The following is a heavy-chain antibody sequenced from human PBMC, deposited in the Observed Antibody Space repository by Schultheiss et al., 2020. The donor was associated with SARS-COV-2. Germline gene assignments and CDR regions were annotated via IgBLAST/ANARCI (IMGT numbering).Heavy chain of an antibody. CDR1: GVSVSRGTYY. Sequence: SETLSLTCTVSGVSVSRGTYYWSWTRQSPGKGLDWIAYIYHSGSTNYSPSLKSRVTTSGDTSKNHFSLKLSSVTAADTAVYYCARGWGDGYNNGPRQRFDYWGQGRLVTVSS. D-gene: IGHD5-24*01. CDR2: IYHSGST. CDR3: ARGWGDGYNNGPRQRFDY. V-gene: IGHV4-61*03. J-gene: IGHJ4*02.